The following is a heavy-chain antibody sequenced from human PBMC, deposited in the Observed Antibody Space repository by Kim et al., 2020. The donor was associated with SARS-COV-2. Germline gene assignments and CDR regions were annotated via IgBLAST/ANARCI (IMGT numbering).Heavy chain of an antibody. V-gene: IGHV1-69*04. Sequence: AQKFQGRVTITADKSTSTAYMELSSLRSEDTAVYYCARGEYSSGWYEGYWGQGTLVTVSS. J-gene: IGHJ4*02. D-gene: IGHD6-19*01. CDR3: ARGEYSSGWYEGY.